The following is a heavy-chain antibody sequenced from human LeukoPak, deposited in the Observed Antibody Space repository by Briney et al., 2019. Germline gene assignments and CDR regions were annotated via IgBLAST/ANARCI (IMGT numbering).Heavy chain of an antibody. J-gene: IGHJ6*03. CDR2: ISPDGINK. V-gene: IGHV3-33*05. Sequence: GGSLRLSCAVSGITFSALGMQCVRQAPGKGLEWLAFISPDGINKKYADSLKGRFTISRDNSEETLYLQVDDLRVEDTGVYICARDWKESRSPCYMDIWGRGTTVIVSS. CDR3: ARDWKESRSPCYMDI. CDR1: GITFSALG. D-gene: IGHD1-1*01.